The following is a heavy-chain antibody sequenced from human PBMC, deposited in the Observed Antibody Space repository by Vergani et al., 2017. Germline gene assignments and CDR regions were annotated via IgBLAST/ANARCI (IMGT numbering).Heavy chain of an antibody. CDR3: VRHHAGTTDGYFDY. CDR2: IYPGYSDT. V-gene: IGHV5-51*01. D-gene: IGHD1-1*01. Sequence: EVQLVQSGAEVKKPGESLKISCKGSGYSFTIYWIGCVRQMPGKGLEWMGIIYPGYSDTRYSLSFQGKVTISADKSISTAYLQWSSLKASDTAMYYCVRHHAGTTDGYFDYWGQGTLVTVSS. J-gene: IGHJ4*02. CDR1: GYSFTIYW.